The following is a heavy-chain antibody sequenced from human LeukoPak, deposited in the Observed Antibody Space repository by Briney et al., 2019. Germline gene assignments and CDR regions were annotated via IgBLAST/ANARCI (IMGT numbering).Heavy chain of an antibody. Sequence: SETLSLTCTVSGGSISSYYWSWIRQPPGKGLEWIGYIYYSGSTNYNPSLKSRDTISVDTSKNQFSLKLSSVTAAVTAVYYCACSNSGSYWYYFDYWGQGTLVTVAS. CDR2: IYYSGST. CDR1: GGSISSYY. J-gene: IGHJ4*02. V-gene: IGHV4-59*01. D-gene: IGHD1-26*01. CDR3: ACSNSGSYWYYFDY.